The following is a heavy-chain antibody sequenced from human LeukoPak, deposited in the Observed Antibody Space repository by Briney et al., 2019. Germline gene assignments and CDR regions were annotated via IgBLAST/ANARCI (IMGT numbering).Heavy chain of an antibody. CDR2: ISSSSSYI. CDR1: GFTFSSYS. J-gene: IGHJ6*02. V-gene: IGHV3-21*01. D-gene: IGHD3-22*01. Sequence: GGSLRLSCAASGFTFSSYSMNWVRQAPGKGLEWVSSISSSSSYIYYADSVKGRFTISRDNAKNSLYLQMNSLRAEDTAVYYCARDNDSSGWSTYYYYGMDVWGQGTTVTVSS. CDR3: ARDNDSSGWSTYYYYGMDV.